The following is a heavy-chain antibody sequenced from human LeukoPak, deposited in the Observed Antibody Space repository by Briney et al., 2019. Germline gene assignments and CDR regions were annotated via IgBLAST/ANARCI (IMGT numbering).Heavy chain of an antibody. CDR2: IIPIFGTA. CDR1: GGTFSSYA. Sequence: GASVKVSCKASGGTFSSYAISWVRQAPGQGLEWMGGIIPIFGTANYAQKFQGRVTITADESTSTAYMELSSLRSEDTAVYYCARVEGNWNYAYWFDPWGQGTLVTVSS. CDR3: ARVEGNWNYAYWFDP. D-gene: IGHD1-7*01. J-gene: IGHJ5*02. V-gene: IGHV1-69*13.